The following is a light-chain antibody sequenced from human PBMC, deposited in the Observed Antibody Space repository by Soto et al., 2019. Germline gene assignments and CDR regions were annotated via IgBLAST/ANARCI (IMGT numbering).Light chain of an antibody. CDR2: GAS. J-gene: IGKJ1*01. CDR3: LQHNTFPWT. V-gene: IGKV3-20*01. Sequence: EIVLTQSPGTLSLSPGERASLSCRASQSVSSNYLAWFQQKPGQAPRLLISGASSRATDIPDRFSGSGSGTDFTLTISSLQPEDFATYYCLQHNTFPWTFGQGTKVEIQ. CDR1: QSVSSNY.